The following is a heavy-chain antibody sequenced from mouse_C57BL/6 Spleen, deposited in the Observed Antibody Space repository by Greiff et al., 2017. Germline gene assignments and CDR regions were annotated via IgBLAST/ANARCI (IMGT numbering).Heavy chain of an antibody. J-gene: IGHJ1*03. CDR1: GFSLTSYG. D-gene: IGHD1-1*01. CDR2: IWSGGST. CDR3: ARNDGSTTHWYFDV. V-gene: IGHV2-2*01. Sequence: QVQLQQSGPGLVQPSQCLSITCTVSGFSLTSYGVHWVRQSPGKGLEWLGVIWSGGSTDYNAAFISRLSISKDNSKSQVFFKMNSLQADDTAIYYCARNDGSTTHWYFDVWGTGTTVTVSS.